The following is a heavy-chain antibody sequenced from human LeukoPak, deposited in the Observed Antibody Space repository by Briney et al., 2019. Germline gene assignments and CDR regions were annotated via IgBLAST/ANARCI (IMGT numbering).Heavy chain of an antibody. J-gene: IGHJ4*02. CDR2: SNYNGTT. Sequence: SETLSLTCTVSGGSIRSRDYYWAWIRQPPGKGLEWIGTSNYNGTTYYNPSLNGRVIISVETSKKHFSLSLSSVTAADTAVYYCARHASRICTTPTCGIDYWGQGTLVSVSS. D-gene: IGHD2-8*01. CDR1: GGSIRSRDYY. CDR3: ARHASRICTTPTCGIDY. V-gene: IGHV4-39*02.